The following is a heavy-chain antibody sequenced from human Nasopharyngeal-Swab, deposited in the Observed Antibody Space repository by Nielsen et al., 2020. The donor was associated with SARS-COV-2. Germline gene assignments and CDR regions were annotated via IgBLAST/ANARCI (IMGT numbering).Heavy chain of an antibody. CDR1: GGSISSGDYY. CDR2: IYYSGST. CDR3: ARGFEYGSGSYYRTYYYYYMDV. Sequence: SETLSLTCTVSGGSISSGDYYWSWIRQPPGKGLEWIGYIYYSGSTYYNPSLKSRVTISVDTSKNQFSLKLSSVTAADTAVYYCARGFEYGSGSYYRTYYYYYMDVWGKGTTVTVSS. J-gene: IGHJ6*03. V-gene: IGHV4-30-4*02. D-gene: IGHD3-10*01.